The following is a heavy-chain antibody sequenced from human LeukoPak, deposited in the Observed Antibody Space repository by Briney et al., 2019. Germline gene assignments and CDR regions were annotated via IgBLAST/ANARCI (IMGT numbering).Heavy chain of an antibody. D-gene: IGHD3-3*01. V-gene: IGHV3-7*01. CDR3: ARDWRLDWFDP. Sequence: GGSLRLSCAASGFTFSSYWMSWARQAPGKGLEWVAIIKQDGSERYYVDSVKGRFTISRDNAKNSLYLQMNSLRVEDTAVYYCARDWRLDWFDPWGQGTLVTVSS. J-gene: IGHJ5*02. CDR2: IKQDGSER. CDR1: GFTFSSYW.